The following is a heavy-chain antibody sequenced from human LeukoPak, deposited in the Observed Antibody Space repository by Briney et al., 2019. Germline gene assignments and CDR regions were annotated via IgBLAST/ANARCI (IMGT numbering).Heavy chain of an antibody. V-gene: IGHV4-34*01. CDR2: IDHSGNT. J-gene: IGHJ4*01. D-gene: IGHD5-24*01. CDR3: ARGRRDGYYFDY. Sequence: PSETLSLTCGVYGGSLSGYYWSWIRQPPGKGLEWIGEIDHSGNTNYNPSLKSRATISLDKSKNQVFLKVNSVTAADTAVYYCARGRRDGYYFDYWGQGNLVTVSS. CDR1: GGSLSGYY.